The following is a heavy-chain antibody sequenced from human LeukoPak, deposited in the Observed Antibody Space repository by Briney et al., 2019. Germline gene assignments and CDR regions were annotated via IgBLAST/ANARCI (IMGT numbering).Heavy chain of an antibody. Sequence: ASVKVSCKASGYTFTSYAMNWVRQAPGQGLEWMGWINTNTGNPTYARGFTGRFVFSLDTSVSTAYLQISSLKAEDTAVYYCARDTAPNDYGDYRNWFDPWGQGTLVTVSS. D-gene: IGHD4-17*01. CDR3: ARDTAPNDYGDYRNWFDP. CDR2: INTNTGNP. V-gene: IGHV7-4-1*02. J-gene: IGHJ5*02. CDR1: GYTFTSYA.